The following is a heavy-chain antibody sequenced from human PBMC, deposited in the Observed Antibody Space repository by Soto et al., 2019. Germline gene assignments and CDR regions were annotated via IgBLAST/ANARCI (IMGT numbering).Heavy chain of an antibody. V-gene: IGHV1-46*01. D-gene: IGHD2-15*01. CDR3: VRGYCTTSPCSGDFQF. J-gene: IGHJ1*01. CDR2: IHPSGDT. Sequence: QVQLVQSGAELKKPGASVKVACKASGYKFTTYFIHWVRQAPGQGLEWMGMIHPSGDTGYAQKFRGRVTMTIDTSTTTAYMERRNLTSEDTAVYFSVRGYCTTSPCSGDFQFWGQGTLVTVSS. CDR1: GYKFTTYF.